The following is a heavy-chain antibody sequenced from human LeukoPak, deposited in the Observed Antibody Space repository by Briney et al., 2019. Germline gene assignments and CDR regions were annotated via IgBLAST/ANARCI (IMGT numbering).Heavy chain of an antibody. D-gene: IGHD6-13*01. CDR1: GFTFDDYA. CDR3: ARASRHSLIAAPGY. Sequence: QPGGSLRLSCAASGFTFDDYAMHWVRQAPGKGLEWVSGISWNSGSIGYADSVKGRFTISRDNAKNSLYLQMNSLRAEDTAVYYCARASRHSLIAAPGYWGQGTLVTVSS. J-gene: IGHJ4*02. CDR2: ISWNSGSI. V-gene: IGHV3-9*01.